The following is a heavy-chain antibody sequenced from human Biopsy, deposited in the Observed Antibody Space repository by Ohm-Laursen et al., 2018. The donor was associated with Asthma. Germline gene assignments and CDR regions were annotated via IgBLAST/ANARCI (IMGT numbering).Heavy chain of an antibody. Sequence: SLRLSCTASGFAVSRDHMFWVRQAPGKGLEWVSVIYSGGTSHTADSVRGRFTISRDNAKSTLYLEMNSLRAEDTAVYYCARGPAWQQLDNWGQGTLVTVSS. CDR1: GFAVSRDH. V-gene: IGHV3-66*01. CDR3: ARGPAWQQLDN. CDR2: IYSGGTS. D-gene: IGHD6-13*01. J-gene: IGHJ4*02.